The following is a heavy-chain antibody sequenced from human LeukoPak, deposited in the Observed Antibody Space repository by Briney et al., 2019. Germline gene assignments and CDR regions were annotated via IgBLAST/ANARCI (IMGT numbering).Heavy chain of an antibody. V-gene: IGHV3-21*01. CDR1: GLTFSAYE. CDR3: ARVRAAQVDY. J-gene: IGHJ4*02. CDR2: ISTSSSYI. D-gene: IGHD6-13*01. Sequence: PGGSLRLSCAASGLTFSAYEMNWVRQAPGKGLEWVSSISTSSSYIYYADSVKGRFTISRDNARNSLYLQMNSLRAEDTAVYYCARVRAAQVDYWGQGALVTVSS.